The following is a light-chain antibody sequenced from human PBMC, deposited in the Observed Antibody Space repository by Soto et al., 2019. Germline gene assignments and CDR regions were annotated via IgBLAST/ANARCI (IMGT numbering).Light chain of an antibody. CDR3: QQYNSYSWT. CDR2: KAS. CDR1: QSISSW. V-gene: IGKV1-5*03. Sequence: DIQMTHSPSTLSASVGDRVTITCRASQSISSWLAWYQQKPGKAPKLLIYKASSLESGVPSRFSGSGSGTEFTLTISCLQPDDFATYYCQQYNSYSWTFGQGTKV. J-gene: IGKJ1*01.